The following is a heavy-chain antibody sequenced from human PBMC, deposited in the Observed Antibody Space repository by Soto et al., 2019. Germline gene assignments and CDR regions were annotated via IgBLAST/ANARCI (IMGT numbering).Heavy chain of an antibody. CDR1: GGSISSYY. Sequence: SETLSLTCTVSGGSISSYYWSWIRQPPGKGLEWIGYIYYSGSTNYNPSLKSRVTISVDTSKNQFSLKLSSVTAADTAVYYCARVVPAVADAFDIWGQGTTVTVSS. CDR2: IYYSGST. J-gene: IGHJ3*02. CDR3: ARVVPAVADAFDI. V-gene: IGHV4-59*01. D-gene: IGHD2-2*01.